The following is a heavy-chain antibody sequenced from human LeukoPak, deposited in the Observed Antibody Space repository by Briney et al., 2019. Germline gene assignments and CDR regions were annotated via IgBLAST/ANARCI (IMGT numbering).Heavy chain of an antibody. V-gene: IGHV4-38-2*01. J-gene: IGHJ6*03. Sequence: SETLSLTCAVSGYSISSGYYWGWIRQPPGKGLEWIGSIYHSGSTYYNPSLKSRVTISVDTSKNQFSLKLSSVTAADTAVYYCARGRPAANYYYYMDVWGKGTTVTVSS. CDR1: GYSISSGYY. CDR2: IYHSGST. CDR3: ARGRPAANYYYYMDV. D-gene: IGHD2-2*01.